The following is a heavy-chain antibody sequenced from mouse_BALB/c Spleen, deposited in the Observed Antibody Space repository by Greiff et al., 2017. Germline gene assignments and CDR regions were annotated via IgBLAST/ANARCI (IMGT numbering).Heavy chain of an antibody. V-gene: IGHV5-17*02. J-gene: IGHJ2*01. D-gene: IGHD1-1*01. CDR3: ARSHGSSYDFDY. CDR2: ISSGSSTI. CDR1: GFTFSSFG. Sequence: DVMLVESGGGLVQPGGSRKLSCAASGFTFSSFGMHWVRQAPEKGLEWVAYISSGSSTIYYADTVKGRFTISRDNPKNTLFLQMTSLRSEDTAMYYCARSHGSSYDFDYWGQGTTLTVSS.